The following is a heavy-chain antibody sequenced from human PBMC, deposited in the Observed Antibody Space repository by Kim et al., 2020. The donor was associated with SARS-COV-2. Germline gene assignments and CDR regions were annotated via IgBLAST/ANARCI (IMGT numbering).Heavy chain of an antibody. Sequence: YYADSVTGRFTISRDNSKNTLYIQMSSLRAEDTAVYYCVKENGAGGAFDIWGQGTMVTVSS. D-gene: IGHD3-10*01. CDR3: VKENGAGGAFDI. J-gene: IGHJ3*02. V-gene: IGHV3-64*05.